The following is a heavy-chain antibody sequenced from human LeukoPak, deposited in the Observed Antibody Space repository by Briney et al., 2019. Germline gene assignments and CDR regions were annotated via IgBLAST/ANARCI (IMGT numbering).Heavy chain of an antibody. J-gene: IGHJ4*02. V-gene: IGHV1-8*01. Sequence: ASVKVSCKASGYTFTSYDINWVRQATGQGVEWMGWMNPNSGNTGYAQKFQGRVTMTRNTSISTAYMELSSLRSEDTAVYYCARAESLAYYDFWSGYYPFDYWGQGTLVTVSS. CDR3: ARAESLAYYDFWSGYYPFDY. CDR1: GYTFTSYD. D-gene: IGHD3-3*01. CDR2: MNPNSGNT.